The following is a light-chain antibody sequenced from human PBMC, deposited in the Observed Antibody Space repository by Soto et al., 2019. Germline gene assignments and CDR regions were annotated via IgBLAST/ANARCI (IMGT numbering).Light chain of an antibody. J-gene: IGKJ5*01. CDR3: QQYYSYPPT. CDR2: AAS. V-gene: IGKV1-8*01. CDR1: QGISSY. Sequence: AIRMTQSPSSFSASTGDSVTITCRASQGISSYLALYQQKPGKAPKLLIYAASTLQSGVPSRFSGSGSGTDFTLTISCLQSEDFATYYCQQYYSYPPTFGQWKRLEMK.